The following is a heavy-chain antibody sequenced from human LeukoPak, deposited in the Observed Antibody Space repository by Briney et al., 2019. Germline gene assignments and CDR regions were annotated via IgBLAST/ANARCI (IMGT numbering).Heavy chain of an antibody. CDR1: GVSISSSSYY. J-gene: IGHJ4*02. D-gene: IGHD3-16*01. V-gene: IGHV4-39*01. CDR2: IYYSGST. CDR3: ARGRGGRYVWGSPRPFDY. Sequence: SETLSLTCTVSGVSISSSSYYWGWIRQPPGKGLEWIGSIYYSGSTYYNPSLKSRVTISVDTSKNQFSLKLSSVTAADTAVYYCARGRGGRYVWGSPRPFDYWGQGTLVTVSS.